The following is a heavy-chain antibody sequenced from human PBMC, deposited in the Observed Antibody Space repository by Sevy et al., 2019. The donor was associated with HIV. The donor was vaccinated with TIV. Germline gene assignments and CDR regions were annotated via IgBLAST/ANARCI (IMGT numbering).Heavy chain of an antibody. CDR2: ISWNSGSI. D-gene: IGHD3-22*01. V-gene: IGHV3-9*01. CDR3: AKALNPALESMIEVIFRTLKGFDV. Sequence: GGSLRLSCAASGFTFDDYAMHWVRQAPGKGLEWVSGISWNSGSIGYADSVKGRFTISRDNAKNSLYLQMNSLRAEDTALYYCAKALNPALESMIEVIFRTLKGFDVWGQGTMVTVSS. CDR1: GFTFDDYA. J-gene: IGHJ3*01.